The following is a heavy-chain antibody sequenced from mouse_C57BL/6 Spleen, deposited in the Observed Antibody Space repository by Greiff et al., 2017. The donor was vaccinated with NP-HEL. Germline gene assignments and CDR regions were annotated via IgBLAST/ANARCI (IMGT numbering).Heavy chain of an antibody. V-gene: IGHV1-82*01. CDR2: FYPGDGDT. D-gene: IGHD1-1*01. CDR3: AKSFKGYCY. Sequence: VKVVESGPELVKPGASVKISCKASGYAFSSSWMNWVKQRPGKGLEWIGRFYPGDGDTNYNGKFKGKATLTADKSSSTAYMQLSSLTSEDSAVYFCAKSFKGYCYRGQGATLTV. CDR1: GYAFSSSW. J-gene: IGHJ2*01.